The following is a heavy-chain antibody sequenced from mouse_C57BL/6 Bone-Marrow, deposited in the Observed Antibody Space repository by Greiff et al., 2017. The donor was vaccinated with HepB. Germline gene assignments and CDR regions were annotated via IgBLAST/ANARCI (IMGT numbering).Heavy chain of an antibody. J-gene: IGHJ4*01. Sequence: EVKLVESGGGLVQPGGSLKLSCAASGFTFSDYYMYWVRQTPEKRLEWVAYISNGGGSTYYPDTVKGRFTISRDNAKNPLYLQMSRLKSEDTAMYYCARENYYYAMDYWGQGTSVTVSS. CDR3: ARENYYYAMDY. D-gene: IGHD2-1*01. CDR1: GFTFSDYY. CDR2: ISNGGGST. V-gene: IGHV5-12*01.